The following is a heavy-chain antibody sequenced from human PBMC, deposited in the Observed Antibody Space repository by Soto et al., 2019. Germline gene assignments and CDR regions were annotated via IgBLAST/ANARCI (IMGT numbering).Heavy chain of an antibody. D-gene: IGHD2-2*01. CDR1: GFTFSSYG. Sequence: QVQLVESGGGVVQPGRSLRLSCAASGFTFSSYGMHWVRQAPGKGLEWVAVIWYDGSNKYYADSVKGRFTISRDNSKNPLYLQMSSLGAEDRAVYYCARACVAYCSSTSWYDGGPYYYYGMDVWGQGTTVTVSS. CDR2: IWYDGSNK. CDR3: ARACVAYCSSTSWYDGGPYYYYGMDV. J-gene: IGHJ6*02. V-gene: IGHV3-33*01.